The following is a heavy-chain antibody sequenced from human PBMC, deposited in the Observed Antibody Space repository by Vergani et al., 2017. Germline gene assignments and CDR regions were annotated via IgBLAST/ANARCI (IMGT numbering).Heavy chain of an antibody. CDR3: ASAFXSGYCSSTSCYRGDWFDP. CDR1: GYTFTGYY. Sequence: QVQLVQSGAEVKKPGASVKVSCKASGYTFTGYYMHWVRQAPGQGLEWMGWINPNSGGTNYAQKFQGRVTMTRDTSISTAYMELSRLRSDDTAVYYCASAFXSGYCSSTSCYRGDWFDPWGQGTLVTVSS. D-gene: IGHD2-2*02. V-gene: IGHV1-2*02. J-gene: IGHJ5*02. CDR2: INPNSGGT.